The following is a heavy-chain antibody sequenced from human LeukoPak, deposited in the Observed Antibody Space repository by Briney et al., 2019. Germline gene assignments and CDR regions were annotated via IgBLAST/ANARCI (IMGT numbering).Heavy chain of an antibody. D-gene: IGHD4-17*01. CDR3: AKSLGYGDYFDY. CDR2: ISGSGGST. J-gene: IGHJ4*02. Sequence: GGSLRLSCAASGFTFSSYAMSRVRQAPGKGLEWVSAISGSGGSTYYADSVKGRFTISRDNSKNTLYLQMNSLRAEDTAVYYCAKSLGYGDYFDYWGQGTLVTVSS. V-gene: IGHV3-23*01. CDR1: GFTFSSYA.